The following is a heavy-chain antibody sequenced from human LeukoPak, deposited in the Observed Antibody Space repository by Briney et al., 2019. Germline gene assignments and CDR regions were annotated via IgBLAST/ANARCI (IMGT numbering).Heavy chain of an antibody. D-gene: IGHD2-8*01. CDR3: AKDDCTNGVCYIDY. V-gene: IGHV3-48*03. CDR1: GFTFSRYE. Sequence: GGSLRLSCAASGFTFSRYEMNWVRQAPGKGLDGVSYISSSGSTIYYADSVKGRFTISRDNAKNSLYLQMNSLRAEDMAFYYCAKDDCTNGVCYIDYWGQGTLVTVSS. CDR2: ISSSGSTI. J-gene: IGHJ4*02.